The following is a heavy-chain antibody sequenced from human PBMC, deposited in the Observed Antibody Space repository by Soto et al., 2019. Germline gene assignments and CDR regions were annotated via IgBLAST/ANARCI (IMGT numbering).Heavy chain of an antibody. V-gene: IGHV3-30-3*01. D-gene: IGHD5-12*01. Sequence: GGSLRLSCAASGFTFSNYAMHWVRQAPGNGLEWVAVISFDGSNKYYADSVKGRFTISRDNSKNTVFLQMNSLRPEDTAAYYCARDRSGDMATITDYWGQGTLVTVSS. CDR2: ISFDGSNK. CDR1: GFTFSNYA. J-gene: IGHJ4*02. CDR3: ARDRSGDMATITDY.